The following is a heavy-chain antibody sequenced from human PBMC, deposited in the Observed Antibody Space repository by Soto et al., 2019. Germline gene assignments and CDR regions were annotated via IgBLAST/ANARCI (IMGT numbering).Heavy chain of an antibody. Sequence: QVELKESGPGLVKPSGTLSLNCAVSGGSIRSGSWWSWVRQTPGKTLEWIGDINDRGTINYNPSLQSRLTLSVDSSKNQFSLRLSTVTAAETAVYFCARDGYPTFGSWFDALGKGTLVSVSS. V-gene: IGHV4-4*02. CDR1: GGSIRSGSW. D-gene: IGHD3-3*01. CDR2: INDRGTI. CDR3: ARDGYPTFGSWFDA. J-gene: IGHJ5*02.